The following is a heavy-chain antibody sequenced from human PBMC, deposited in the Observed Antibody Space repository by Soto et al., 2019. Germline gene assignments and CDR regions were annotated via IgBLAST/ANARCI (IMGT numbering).Heavy chain of an antibody. CDR1: GGTFSSYA. Sequence: QVQLVQSGAEVKKPGSSVKVSCKASGGTFSSYAISWVRQAPGQGREWMGGIIPIFGTANYAQKFQGRVTITADESTSTAYMELSSLRSEDTAVYYCARVGCSGGSCYSSGWFDPWGQGTLVTVSS. CDR2: IIPIFGTA. CDR3: ARVGCSGGSCYSSGWFDP. J-gene: IGHJ5*02. D-gene: IGHD2-15*01. V-gene: IGHV1-69*01.